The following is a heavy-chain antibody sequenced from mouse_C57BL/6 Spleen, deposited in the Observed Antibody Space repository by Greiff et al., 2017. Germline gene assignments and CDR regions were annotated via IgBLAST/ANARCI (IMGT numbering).Heavy chain of an antibody. D-gene: IGHD1-1*01. J-gene: IGHJ2*01. CDR2: SSSGSSTI. CDR1: GFTFSDYG. Sequence: DVKLVESGGGLVKPGGSLKLSCAASGFTFSDYGMHWVRQAPEKGLEWVAYSSSGSSTIYYADTVKGRFTISRDNAKNTLFLQMTSLRSEDTAMYYCARQGYYGSSYYFDYWGQGTTLTVSS. V-gene: IGHV5-17*01. CDR3: ARQGYYGSSYYFDY.